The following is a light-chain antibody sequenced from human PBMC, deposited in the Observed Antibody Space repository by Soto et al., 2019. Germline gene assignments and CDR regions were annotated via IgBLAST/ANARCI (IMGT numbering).Light chain of an antibody. J-gene: IGLJ2*01. CDR3: CSYAGSSTVV. CDR2: EGS. V-gene: IGLV2-23*01. Sequence: QSARTQPASGSRSPGQSITISCTGTSSDVGSYNLVSWYQQHPGKAPKLMIYEGSKRPSGVSNRFSGSKSGDTASLTISGLQAEDEPDYYCCSYAGSSTVVFGGGTKLTFL. CDR1: SSDVGSYNL.